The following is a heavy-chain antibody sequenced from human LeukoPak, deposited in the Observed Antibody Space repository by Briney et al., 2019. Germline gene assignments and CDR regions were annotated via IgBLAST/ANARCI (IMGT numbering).Heavy chain of an antibody. CDR2: MYGSGNI. CDR1: GASIGGKY. V-gene: IGHV4-4*07. D-gene: IGHD3-16*02. J-gene: IGHJ4*02. CDR3: ASGTWSHLLDF. Sequence: SETLSLTCIVSGASIGGKYWSWIRQAAGKGLEWIGRMYGSGNINYNPSLQSRVTMSVDTSKNQFSLQLTSVTAADTAVYYCASGTWSHLLDFWGQGTLVTVSS.